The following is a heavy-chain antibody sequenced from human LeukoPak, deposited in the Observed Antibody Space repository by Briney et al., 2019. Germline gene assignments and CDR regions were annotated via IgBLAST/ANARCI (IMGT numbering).Heavy chain of an antibody. CDR2: IRSNANSYAT. D-gene: IGHD3-9*01. J-gene: IGHJ4*02. CDR1: GFTFSGSA. V-gene: IGHV3-73*01. Sequence: GGSLRLSCAASGFTFSGSAMNWVRQASGKGLEWVGRIRSNANSYATAYAASVKGRFTISRDDSKNTAYLQMNSLKTEDTAVYYCARDISGYFYYFDHWGQGTLVTVSS. CDR3: ARDISGYFYYFDH.